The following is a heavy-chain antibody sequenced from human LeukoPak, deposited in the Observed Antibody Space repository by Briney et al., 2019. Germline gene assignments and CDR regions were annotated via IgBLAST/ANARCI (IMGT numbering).Heavy chain of an antibody. V-gene: IGHV3-23*01. D-gene: IGHD6-13*01. CDR2: ISGSGGSR. Sequence: PGGSLRLSCAASGFTFSSYAMSWVRQAPGKGLEWVSAISGSGGSRYYADSVKGRFTISRDNSKNTLYLQMNSLRAEDTAVYYCAKSESSSWYRGYYFDYWGQGTLVTVSS. CDR1: GFTFSSYA. CDR3: AKSESSSWYRGYYFDY. J-gene: IGHJ4*02.